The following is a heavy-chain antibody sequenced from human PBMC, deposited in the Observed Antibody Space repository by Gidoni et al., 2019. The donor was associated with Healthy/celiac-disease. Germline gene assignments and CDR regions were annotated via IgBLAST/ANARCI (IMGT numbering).Heavy chain of an antibody. D-gene: IGHD3-22*01. J-gene: IGHJ4*02. CDR2: IKSKTDGGTT. V-gene: IGHV3-15*01. Sequence: EVQLVESGGGLVKPGGSLRLSCAASGFTFSNAWMSWVRQAPGKGLEWVGRIKSKTDGGTTDYAAPVKGRFTISRDDSKNTLYLQMNSLKTEDTAVYYCTTVHYYDSSGYDYWGQGTLVTVSS. CDR3: TTVHYYDSSGYDY. CDR1: GFTFSNAW.